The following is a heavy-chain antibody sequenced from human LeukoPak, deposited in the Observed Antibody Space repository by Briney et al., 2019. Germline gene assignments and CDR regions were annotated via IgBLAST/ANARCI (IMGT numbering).Heavy chain of an antibody. J-gene: IGHJ4*02. CDR2: IYYSGST. D-gene: IGHD3-22*01. CDR1: GGSISSYH. CDR3: ARDRYYDSRGFDY. Sequence: SETLSLTCTVSGGSISSYHWGWIRQPPGKGLEWIGSIYYSGSTYYNPSLKSRVTISVDTSKNQFSLKLSSVTAADTAVYYCARDRYYDSRGFDYWGQGTLVTVSS. V-gene: IGHV4-39*07.